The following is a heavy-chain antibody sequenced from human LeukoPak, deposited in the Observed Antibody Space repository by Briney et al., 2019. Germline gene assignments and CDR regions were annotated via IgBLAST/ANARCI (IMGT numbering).Heavy chain of an antibody. J-gene: IGHJ4*02. CDR2: ISSSSSYI. CDR3: ARGLYHDFDY. CDR1: GFTFSSYS. D-gene: IGHD3-22*01. Sequence: GGSLRLSCAASGFTFSSYSMNWIRQAPGKGLEWVSSISSSSSYIYYADSGKGRFTISRDNAKNSLYLQMNSLRAEDTAVYYCARGLYHDFDYWGQGTLVTVSS. V-gene: IGHV3-21*01.